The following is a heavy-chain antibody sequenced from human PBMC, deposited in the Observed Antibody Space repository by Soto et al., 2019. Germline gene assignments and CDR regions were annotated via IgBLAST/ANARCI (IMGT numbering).Heavy chain of an antibody. Sequence: QLQLVESGGGVVQPGRSLRLSCAASGFNFSSSGMHWVRQAPGKGLEWVAVMSYDGSDKYYADSVKGRFNISSYNANNPLSRHSNSLTALETAVSYCATDAGLDVKTHVGDACDTCGPGTMVAVSS. CDR1: GFNFSSSG. V-gene: IGHV3-30*03. CDR3: ATDAGLDVKTHVGDACDT. J-gene: IGHJ3*02. CDR2: MSYDGSDK. D-gene: IGHD1-26*01.